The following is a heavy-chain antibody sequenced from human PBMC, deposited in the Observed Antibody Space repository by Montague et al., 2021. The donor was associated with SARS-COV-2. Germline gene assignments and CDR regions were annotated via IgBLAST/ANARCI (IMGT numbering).Heavy chain of an antibody. CDR2: INHGGST. CDR1: GTSFSGYY. D-gene: IGHD3-10*01. V-gene: IGHV4-34*01. J-gene: IGHJ6*03. CDR3: ARLRDGVVPSPILGVGPYYSYYYMDV. Sequence: SETLSLTCAVRGTSFSGYYWNWIRQPPGKGLEWIGEINHGGSTKYSPSLKSRLTISADTSKNQFSLKLTSVAAADTAVYYCARLRDGVVPSPILGVGPYYSYYYMDVWGRGTTVTASS.